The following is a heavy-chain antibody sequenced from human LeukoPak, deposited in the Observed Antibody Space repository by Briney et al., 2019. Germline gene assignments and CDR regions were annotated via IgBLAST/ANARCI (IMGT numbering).Heavy chain of an antibody. D-gene: IGHD2-15*01. CDR2: IIPIFGTA. J-gene: IGHJ6*02. Sequence: SVKVSCKASGGTFSSYAISWVRQAPGQGLEWMGGIIPIFGTANYAQKFQGRVTITADESTSTAYMELSSLRSEDTAVYYCARGPTGWDIVVVVAAPYYYGMDVWGQGTTVTVSS. V-gene: IGHV1-69*13. CDR1: GGTFSSYA. CDR3: ARGPTGWDIVVVVAAPYYYGMDV.